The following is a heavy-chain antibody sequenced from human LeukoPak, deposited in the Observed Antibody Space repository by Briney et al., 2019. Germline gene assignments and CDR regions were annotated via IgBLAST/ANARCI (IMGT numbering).Heavy chain of an antibody. V-gene: IGHV4-61*02. CDR1: GGSFSSGSYY. J-gene: IGHJ6*02. Sequence: PSQTLSLTCTVSGGSFSSGSYYWSWIRQPAGKGLEWIGRIYTSGSTNYNPSLKSRVTISVDTSKNQFSLKLRSVTAADTAVYYCAGGDYVSYYYGMGVWGQGTPVTVSS. CDR2: IYTSGST. D-gene: IGHD2-21*02. CDR3: AGGDYVSYYYGMGV.